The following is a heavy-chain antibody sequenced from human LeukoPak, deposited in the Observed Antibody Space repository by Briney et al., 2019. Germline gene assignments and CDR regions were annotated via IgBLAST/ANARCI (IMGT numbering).Heavy chain of an antibody. D-gene: IGHD2-2*01. V-gene: IGHV3-20*04. Sequence: GGSLRLSCAASGFTFDVYGMNWVRQVPGGGRGWISGIIWNGDDIGYADSVKGRFTISRDNAKNSVYLQMDSLRAEDTALYYCVRGQAIVVVPVAMGFWGQGTLVTVSS. CDR2: IIWNGDDI. CDR3: VRGQAIVVVPVAMGF. CDR1: GFTFDVYG. J-gene: IGHJ4*02.